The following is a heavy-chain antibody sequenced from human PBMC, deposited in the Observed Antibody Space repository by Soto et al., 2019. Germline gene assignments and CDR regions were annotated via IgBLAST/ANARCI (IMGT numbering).Heavy chain of an antibody. V-gene: IGHV3-33*01. CDR1: GFTFSSYG. CDR3: ARDGKQQLVTLYYYYYMDV. J-gene: IGHJ6*03. D-gene: IGHD6-13*01. Sequence: GGSLRLSCAASGFTFSSYGMHWVRQAPGKGLEWVAVIWYDGSNKYYADSVKGRFTISRDNSKNTLYLQMNSLRAEDTAVYYCARDGKQQLVTLYYYYYMDVWGKGTTVTVS. CDR2: IWYDGSNK.